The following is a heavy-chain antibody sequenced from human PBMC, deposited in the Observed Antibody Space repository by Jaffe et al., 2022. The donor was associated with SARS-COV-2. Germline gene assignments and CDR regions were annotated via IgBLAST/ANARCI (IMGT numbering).Heavy chain of an antibody. V-gene: IGHV4-59*01. Sequence: QVQLQESGPGLVKPSETLSLTCTVSGGSISTYYWSWIRQPPGKGLEYIGYIYYSGSTNYNPSLESRVTISIDTSKNQFSLNLTSVTAADTAVYYCARGWWTRDGWFDPWGQGTLVTVSS. CDR2: IYYSGST. J-gene: IGHJ5*02. CDR1: GGSISTYY. D-gene: IGHD2-15*01. CDR3: ARGWWTRDGWFDP.